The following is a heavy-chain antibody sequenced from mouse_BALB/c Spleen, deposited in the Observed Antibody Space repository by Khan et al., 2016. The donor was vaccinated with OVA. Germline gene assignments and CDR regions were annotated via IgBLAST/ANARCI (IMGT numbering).Heavy chain of an antibody. CDR3: VRYHMGY. CDR1: GYTFKDYV. D-gene: IGHD6-1*01. Sequence: QIQLVQSGPELKKPGETVKISCKAFGYTFKDYVMNWVKQSPGEGLKWMGWMNTYTGEPTYADYFEGRFAFSLETSANTAYLQISSLKEEDTATYSCVRYHMGYWGQGTALTVSS. V-gene: IGHV9-3-1*01. J-gene: IGHJ2*01. CDR2: MNTYTGEP.